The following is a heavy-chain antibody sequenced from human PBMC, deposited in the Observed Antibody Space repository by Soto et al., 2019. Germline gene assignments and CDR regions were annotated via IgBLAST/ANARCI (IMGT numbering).Heavy chain of an antibody. CDR3: AARTYYYDSSGTDY. CDR2: ISPEDGKT. CDR1: GYTFTSYG. D-gene: IGHD3-22*01. J-gene: IGHJ4*02. Sequence: GASVKVSCEASGYTFTSYGISWVRQAPGQGLEWMGWISPEDGKTNYAQKFQGRVTMTTDTSTDTAYMELSSLRSEDTAVYYCAARTYYYDSSGTDYWGQGTLVTVSS. V-gene: IGHV1-18*01.